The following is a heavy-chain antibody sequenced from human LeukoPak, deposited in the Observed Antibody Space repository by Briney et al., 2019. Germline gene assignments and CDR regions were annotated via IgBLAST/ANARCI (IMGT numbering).Heavy chain of an antibody. J-gene: IGHJ4*02. V-gene: IGHV4-4*07. CDR2: VVTTTT. CDR1: GGSISTYS. D-gene: IGHD6-25*01. CDR3: ARDTTAASGMQY. Sequence: SETLSLTCTVSGGSISTYSWTWVRQSPGKGLEWIGSVVTTTTKYSPALRSRVAISVDTSKNQFSLRLESVTTADTAVYYCARDTTAASGMQYWGQGALVTVSS.